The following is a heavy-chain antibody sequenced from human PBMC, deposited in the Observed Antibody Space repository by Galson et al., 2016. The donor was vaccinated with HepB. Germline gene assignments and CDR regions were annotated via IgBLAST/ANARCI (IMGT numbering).Heavy chain of an antibody. J-gene: IGHJ4*02. CDR1: GFTFGSFT. CDR3: AREPVTEKLWSNDF. Sequence: SLRLSCAASGFTFGSFTMTWVRQAPGKGLEWVSTISSTSKYINYADSVKGRFTVSRDNAKNSLYLQMNSLRAEDTAVYYCAREPVTEKLWSNDFWGQGTLVTVSS. CDR2: ISSTSKYI. V-gene: IGHV3-21*01. D-gene: IGHD3-10*01.